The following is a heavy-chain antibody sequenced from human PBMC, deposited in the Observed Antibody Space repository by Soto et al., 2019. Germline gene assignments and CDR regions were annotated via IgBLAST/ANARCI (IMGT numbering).Heavy chain of an antibody. Sequence: EVQLLESGGGLVQPGGSLRLSCAASGFSISSYAMTWVRQAPGKGLEWVPRILGSAGSTYYADSVKGRFTISRDNSRNTLYLQMNSLRVEDTAVYYCAKRPDAFDVWGQGTMVTVSS. CDR2: ILGSAGST. CDR3: AKRPDAFDV. V-gene: IGHV3-23*01. CDR1: GFSISSYA. J-gene: IGHJ3*01. D-gene: IGHD6-6*01.